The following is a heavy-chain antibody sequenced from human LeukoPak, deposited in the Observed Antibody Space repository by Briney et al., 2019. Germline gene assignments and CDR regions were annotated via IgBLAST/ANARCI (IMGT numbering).Heavy chain of an antibody. CDR2: INHSGST. Sequence: PSETLSLTCAVYGDSFSGYYWSWLRQPPGKGLEWLGEINHSGSTNYNPSLKSRVTISVDTSKNQFSLKLSSVTAADTAVYYCARISRGSYRQWDYWGQGTLVTVSS. CDR3: ARISRGSYRQWDY. J-gene: IGHJ4*02. D-gene: IGHD3-16*02. V-gene: IGHV4-34*01. CDR1: GDSFSGYY.